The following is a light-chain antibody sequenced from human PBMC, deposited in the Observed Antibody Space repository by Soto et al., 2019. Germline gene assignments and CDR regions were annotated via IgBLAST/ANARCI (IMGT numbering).Light chain of an antibody. CDR3: QQYTSLYT. J-gene: IGKJ2*01. Sequence: DIQMTQSPSTLSASVGDRVTITCRASQSISSWLVWYQQKPGKAPKLLIYKASSLESGVPSRFSGSGSGTEFTLTISSLQPDDFATYYCQQYTSLYTFGQGTKLEIK. V-gene: IGKV1-5*03. CDR1: QSISSW. CDR2: KAS.